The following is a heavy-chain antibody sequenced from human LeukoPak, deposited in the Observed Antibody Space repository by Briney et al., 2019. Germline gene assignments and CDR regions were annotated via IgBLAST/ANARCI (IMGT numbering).Heavy chain of an antibody. J-gene: IGHJ4*02. Sequence: QPGGSLRLSCAASGSTFSSYAMSWVRQAPGKGLEWVSAISGSGGSTYYADSVKGRFTISRDNSKNTLYLQMNSLRAEDTAVYYCAKPIITMVRGYPDYWGQGTLVTVSS. V-gene: IGHV3-23*01. CDR2: ISGSGGST. CDR1: GSTFSSYA. CDR3: AKPIITMVRGYPDY. D-gene: IGHD3-10*01.